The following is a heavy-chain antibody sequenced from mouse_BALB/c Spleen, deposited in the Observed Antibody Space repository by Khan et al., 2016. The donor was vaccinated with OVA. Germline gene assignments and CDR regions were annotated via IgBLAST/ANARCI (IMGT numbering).Heavy chain of an antibody. Sequence: QVQLQQSGPELKKPGETVQISCKASGFTFTKYGMNWVKQAPGKGLKWMGWINTNTGEPTFADDFKGRFAFSLETSASTAYLQINSLKNEDTATYFCARVGYNGTMDCWGQGTSVTVSS. CDR1: GFTFTKYG. D-gene: IGHD2-14*01. V-gene: IGHV9-3*02. J-gene: IGHJ4*01. CDR3: ARVGYNGTMDC. CDR2: INTNTGEP.